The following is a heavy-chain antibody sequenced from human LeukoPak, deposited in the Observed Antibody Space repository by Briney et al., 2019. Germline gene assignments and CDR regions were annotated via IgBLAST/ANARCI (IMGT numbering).Heavy chain of an antibody. CDR3: EKDGDDCGTTSCYCDY. CDR2: ISGSGEST. V-gene: IGHV3-23*01. Sequence: GGSLRLSCAASGFTFSSYAMHWVRQAPGKGLEWVSGISGSGESTDYADSVKGRFTISRDNSKNTLFLQMNSLRAEDKAVYYCEKDGDDCGTTSCYCDYWGQGTLVTVSS. CDR1: GFTFSSYA. J-gene: IGHJ4*02. D-gene: IGHD2-2*01.